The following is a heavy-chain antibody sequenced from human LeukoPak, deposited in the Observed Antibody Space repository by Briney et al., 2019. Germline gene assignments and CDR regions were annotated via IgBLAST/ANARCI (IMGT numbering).Heavy chain of an antibody. Sequence: SETLSLTCTVSGGSISSYYWSWIRQPPGKGLEWIGYIYYSGSTNYNPSLKSRVTISVDTSKNQFSLRLSSVTAADTAVYYCARVVAAAGNNWFDPWGQGTLVTVSS. V-gene: IGHV4-59*01. CDR2: IYYSGST. D-gene: IGHD6-13*01. CDR1: GGSISSYY. CDR3: ARVVAAAGNNWFDP. J-gene: IGHJ5*02.